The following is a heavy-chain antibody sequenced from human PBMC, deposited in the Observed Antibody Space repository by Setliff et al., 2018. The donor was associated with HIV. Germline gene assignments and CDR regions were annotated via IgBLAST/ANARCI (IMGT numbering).Heavy chain of an antibody. CDR3: VASSSWSCRLNY. V-gene: IGHV4-34*01. CDR1: GGPSSGY. J-gene: IGHJ4*02. D-gene: IGHD6-13*01. CDR2: ISHSGST. Sequence: LPETLSLTCAVYGGPSSGYWSWARQSPGKGLEWIGEISHSGSTNYNLSLKSRAAISADTSKKQFSLKLTSVTAADTGIYYCVASSSWSCRLNYWGQGTQVTVSS.